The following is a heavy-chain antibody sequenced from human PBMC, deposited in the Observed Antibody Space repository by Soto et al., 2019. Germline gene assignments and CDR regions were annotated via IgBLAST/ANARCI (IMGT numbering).Heavy chain of an antibody. V-gene: IGHV1-2*04. D-gene: IGHD6-13*01. Sequence: ASVKVSCKASGYTFTGYYMHWVRQAPGQGLEWMGWINPNSGGTNYAQKFQGWVTMTRDTSISTAYMELSRLRSDDTAVYYCARDQVVAAAGTSYYYGMDVWGQGTTVTVSS. CDR2: INPNSGGT. CDR1: GYTFTGYY. J-gene: IGHJ6*02. CDR3: ARDQVVAAAGTSYYYGMDV.